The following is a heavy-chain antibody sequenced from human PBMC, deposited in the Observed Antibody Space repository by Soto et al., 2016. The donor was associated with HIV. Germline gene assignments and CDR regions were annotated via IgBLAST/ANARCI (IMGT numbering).Heavy chain of an antibody. CDR1: GGSLTGYY. Sequence: QVQLQQWGAGLLKPSETLSLTCSVSGGSLTGYYWSWVRHSPEKGLEWIGEIIHTGSTSYSPSLESRVSMSVDKSKNQFSLKLNSLTAADTAVYYCTRGGPIVNTVWGIKRNYFDPWGQGSLVAVSS. CDR3: TRGGPIVNTVWGIKRNYFDP. V-gene: IGHV4-34*02. J-gene: IGHJ5*02. CDR2: IIHTGST. D-gene: IGHD3-16*01.